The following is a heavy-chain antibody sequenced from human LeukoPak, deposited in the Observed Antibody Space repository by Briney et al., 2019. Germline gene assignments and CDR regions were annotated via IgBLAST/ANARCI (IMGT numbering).Heavy chain of an antibody. CDR2: IRSKANSYAT. V-gene: IGHV3-73*01. Sequence: GGSLRLSCAASGFTFSGSAMHWVRQASGKGLEWVGRIRSKANSYATAYAASVKGRFTISRDDSKNTAYLQMNSLKTEDTAVYYCTITYYYDSSGYYHWGQGTLVTVSS. J-gene: IGHJ5*02. CDR1: GFTFSGSA. CDR3: TITYYYDSSGYYH. D-gene: IGHD3-22*01.